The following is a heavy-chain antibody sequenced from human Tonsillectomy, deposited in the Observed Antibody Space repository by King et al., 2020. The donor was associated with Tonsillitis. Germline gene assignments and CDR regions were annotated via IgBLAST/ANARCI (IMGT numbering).Heavy chain of an antibody. CDR3: AREPAVALFDY. CDR1: GVSISSGGYS. CDR2: IDYSGST. V-gene: IGHV4-30-4*07. D-gene: IGHD6-19*01. Sequence: QLQESGPGLVKPSQTLSLTCAVSGVSISSGGYSWSWIRQPLGKGLEWIGYIDYSGSTSYNPSLKSRVTISVDTSQNQFSLKLSSVTAADTAVYYCAREPAVALFDYWGQGTLVTVSS. J-gene: IGHJ4*02.